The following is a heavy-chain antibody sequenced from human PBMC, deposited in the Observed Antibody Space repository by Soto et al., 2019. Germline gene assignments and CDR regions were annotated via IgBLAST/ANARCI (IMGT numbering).Heavy chain of an antibody. CDR1: GFTVSSNY. CDR3: ARDLVVVVPAIRYYYGMDV. CDR2: IYSGGST. J-gene: IGHJ6*02. V-gene: IGHV3-53*01. D-gene: IGHD2-21*02. Sequence: GGSLSLSCAASGFTVSSNYMSWVRQAPGKGLEWVSVIYSGGSTYYADSVKGRFTISRDNSKNTLYLQMNSLRAEDTAVYYCARDLVVVVPAIRYYYGMDVWGQGTTVTVSS.